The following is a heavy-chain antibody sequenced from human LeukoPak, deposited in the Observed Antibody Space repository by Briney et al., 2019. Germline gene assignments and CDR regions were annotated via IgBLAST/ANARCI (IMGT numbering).Heavy chain of an antibody. D-gene: IGHD5-24*01. J-gene: IGHJ4*02. CDR2: IIPIFGTA. Sequence: SVKVSCTASGGTFSSYAISWVRQAPGQGLEWMGGIIPIFGTANYAQKFQGRVTITADESTSTAYMELSSPRSEDTAVYYCAGFVEMATISDQLDYWGQGTLVTVSS. CDR3: AGFVEMATISDQLDY. V-gene: IGHV1-69*13. CDR1: GGTFSSYA.